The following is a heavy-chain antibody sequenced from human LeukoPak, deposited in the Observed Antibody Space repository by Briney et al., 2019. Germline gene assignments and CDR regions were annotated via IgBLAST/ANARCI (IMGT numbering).Heavy chain of an antibody. CDR2: IIPIFGTA. CDR1: GGTFSSYA. CDR3: ARGVPVAGLKSPYYYYMDV. D-gene: IGHD6-19*01. V-gene: IGHV1-69*13. J-gene: IGHJ6*03. Sequence: ASVKVSCKASGGTFSSYAISWVRQAPGQGLEWMGGIIPIFGTANYAQKFQGRVTITADESTSTAYMELSSLGSEDTAVYYCARGVPVAGLKSPYYYYMDVWGKGTTVTVSS.